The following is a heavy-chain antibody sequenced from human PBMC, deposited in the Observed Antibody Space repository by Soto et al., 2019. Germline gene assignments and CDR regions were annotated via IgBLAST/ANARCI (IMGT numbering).Heavy chain of an antibody. J-gene: IGHJ4*02. D-gene: IGHD6-19*01. V-gene: IGHV4-59*01. CDR1: GGSISSYY. Sequence: PSATLSLTCTVSGGSISSYYWSWIRQPPGKGLEWIGYIYYSGSTNYNPSLKSRVTISVDTSKNQFSLKLSSVTAADTAVYYCARKSNHRQWRPFDYWGQGTLVTVSS. CDR2: IYYSGST. CDR3: ARKSNHRQWRPFDY.